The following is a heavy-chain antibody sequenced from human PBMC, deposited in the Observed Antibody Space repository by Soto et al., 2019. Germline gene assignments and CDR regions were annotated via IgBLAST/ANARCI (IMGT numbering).Heavy chain of an antibody. V-gene: IGHV3-48*02. Sequence: GESLKISCAASGFTFSSYSMNWVRQAPGKGLEWVSYISSSSSTICYADSVKGRFTISRDNAKNSLYLQMNSLRDEDTAVYYCAREGGNLNWFDPWGQGTLVTVSS. D-gene: IGHD1-26*01. CDR1: GFTFSSYS. CDR2: ISSSSSTI. J-gene: IGHJ5*02. CDR3: AREGGNLNWFDP.